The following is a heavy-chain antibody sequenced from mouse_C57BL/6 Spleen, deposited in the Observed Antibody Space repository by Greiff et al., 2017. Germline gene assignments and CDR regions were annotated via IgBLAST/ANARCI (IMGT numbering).Heavy chain of an antibody. J-gene: IGHJ3*01. V-gene: IGHV1-42*01. D-gene: IGHD4-1*02. Sequence: EVKLQESGPELVKPGASVKISCKASGYSFTGYYMNWVKQSPEKSLEWIGEINPSTGGTTYNQKFKAKATLTVDKSSSTAYMQLKSLTSEDSAVYYCARVSPTGTEDFAYWGQGTLVTVSA. CDR3: ARVSPTGTEDFAY. CDR1: GYSFTGYY. CDR2: INPSTGGT.